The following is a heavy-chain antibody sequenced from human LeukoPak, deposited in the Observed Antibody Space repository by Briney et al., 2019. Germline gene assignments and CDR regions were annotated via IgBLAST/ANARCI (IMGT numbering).Heavy chain of an antibody. CDR1: GESFSGYY. J-gene: IGHJ3*02. CDR2: INHSGST. V-gene: IGHV4-34*01. D-gene: IGHD2-15*01. Sequence: SETLSLTCAVYGESFSGYYWSWIRQPPGKGLEWIGEINHSGSTNYNPSLKSRVTISVDTSKNQFSLRLSSVTAADTAVYYCARDRYCSGGSCAYDAFDIWGQGTMVTVSS. CDR3: ARDRYCSGGSCAYDAFDI.